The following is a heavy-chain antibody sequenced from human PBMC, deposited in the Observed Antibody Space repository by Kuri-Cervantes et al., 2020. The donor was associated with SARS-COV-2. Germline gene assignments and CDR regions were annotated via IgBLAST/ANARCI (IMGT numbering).Heavy chain of an antibody. J-gene: IGHJ5*02. D-gene: IGHD2-2*01. CDR2: IIPIFGTT. CDR1: GYTFTSYA. Sequence: SVKVSCKASGYTFTSYAISWVRQAPGQGLEWMGGIIPIFGTTNYAQKFQGRVTITADESTSTAYMELSSLRSEDTAVYYCATSSVVRKGYWFDPWGQGTLVTVSS. V-gene: IGHV1-69*13. CDR3: ATSSVVRKGYWFDP.